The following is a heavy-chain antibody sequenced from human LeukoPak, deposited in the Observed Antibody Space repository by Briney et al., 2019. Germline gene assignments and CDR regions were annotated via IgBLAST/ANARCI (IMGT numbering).Heavy chain of an antibody. D-gene: IGHD1-26*01. CDR1: GFTFSSYG. J-gene: IGHJ4*02. V-gene: IGHV3-23*01. CDR2: ISGSGGST. Sequence: PGGTLRLSCAASGFTFSSYGMSWVRQAPGKGLEWVSAISGSGGSTYYADSVKGRFTISRDNSKNTLYLQMNSLRAEDTAVYYCAKESSVVGATDYWGQGTLVTVSS. CDR3: AKESSVVGATDY.